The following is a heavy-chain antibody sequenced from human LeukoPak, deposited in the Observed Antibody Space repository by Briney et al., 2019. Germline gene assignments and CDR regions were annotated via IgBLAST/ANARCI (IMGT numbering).Heavy chain of an antibody. Sequence: SETLSLTCTVSGGSISGNWWSWIRQPAGKGLEWIGRFFPGGSTNSNPSLKSRVTMSVDTSKNQFSLKLGSVTAADTAIYYCARYDSSGLDYWGQGTLVTVSS. V-gene: IGHV4-4*07. CDR3: ARYDSSGLDY. J-gene: IGHJ4*02. CDR1: GGSISGNW. D-gene: IGHD3-22*01. CDR2: FFPGGST.